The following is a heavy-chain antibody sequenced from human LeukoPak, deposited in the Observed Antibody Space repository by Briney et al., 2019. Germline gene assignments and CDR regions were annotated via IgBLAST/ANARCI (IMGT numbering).Heavy chain of an antibody. J-gene: IGHJ4*02. D-gene: IGHD1-26*01. V-gene: IGHV3-30*03. CDR3: ARNTAYEGYSGSVGGFNY. CDR2: ISYDGSNK. CDR1: GFTFSSYG. Sequence: GRSLRLSCAASGFTFSSYGMHWVRQAPGKGLEWVAVISYDGSNKYYADSVKGRFTISRDNAKNSLYLQMNTLRAEDTAVYFCARNTAYEGYSGSVGGFNYWGQGALVTVAS.